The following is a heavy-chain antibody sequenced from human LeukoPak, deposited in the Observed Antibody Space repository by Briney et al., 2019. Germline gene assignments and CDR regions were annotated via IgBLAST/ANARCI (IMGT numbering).Heavy chain of an antibody. Sequence: GGSLRLSCAASGFTFSSYSMNWVRQAPGKGLEWVSYISSSSSTINYADSVKGRFTISRDNAKNSLYLQMNSLRAEDTAVYYCARDRDIVVVPAADYWGQGTLVTASS. CDR1: GFTFSSYS. V-gene: IGHV3-48*04. J-gene: IGHJ4*02. D-gene: IGHD2-2*01. CDR3: ARDRDIVVVPAADY. CDR2: ISSSSSTI.